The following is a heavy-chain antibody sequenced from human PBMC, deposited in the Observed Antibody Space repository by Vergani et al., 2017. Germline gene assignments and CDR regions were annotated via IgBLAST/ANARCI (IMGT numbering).Heavy chain of an antibody. J-gene: IGHJ6*02. CDR3: TTDPRYCGDGSCYWLRDHHYYGMDV. Sequence: EVQLVESGGGIVKPGGSLNLSCVASGFSFRNAWMNWVRRTPGKGLEWVGRIKSTFDRDTTDYGAAVKGRFTISRDDTKNTLFLQMNGLKTEDIGVYYCTTDPRYCGDGSCYWLRDHHYYGMDVWGQGTTVTVSS. D-gene: IGHD2-21*01. CDR2: IKSTFDRDTT. CDR1: GFSFRNAW. V-gene: IGHV3-15*07.